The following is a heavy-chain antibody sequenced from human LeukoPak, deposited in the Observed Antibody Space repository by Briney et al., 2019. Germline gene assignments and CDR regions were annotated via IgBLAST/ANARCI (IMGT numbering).Heavy chain of an antibody. Sequence: GESLKISCKGSAYTFTGYWIGCVRQMPGKGLEWMGIIYPGDSDTSYSPSFQGQVTISADKSISTAYLQWSSLTASDTAMYYCARGYVFDYWGQGTLVTVSS. CDR1: AYTFTGYW. D-gene: IGHD3-16*01. CDR3: ARGYVFDY. J-gene: IGHJ4*02. V-gene: IGHV5-51*01. CDR2: IYPGDSDT.